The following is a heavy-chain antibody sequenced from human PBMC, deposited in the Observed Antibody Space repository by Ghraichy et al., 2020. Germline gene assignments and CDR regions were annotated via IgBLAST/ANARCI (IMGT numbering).Heavy chain of an antibody. CDR1: GYTFTSYD. Sequence: ASVKVSCKASGYTFTSYDINWVRQATGQGLEWMGWMNPNSGNTGYAQKFQGRVTMTRNTSISTAYMELSSLRSEDTAVYYCARGQGSSGWYKGARNNWFDPWGQGTLVTVSS. CDR2: MNPNSGNT. D-gene: IGHD6-19*01. J-gene: IGHJ5*02. V-gene: IGHV1-8*01. CDR3: ARGQGSSGWYKGARNNWFDP.